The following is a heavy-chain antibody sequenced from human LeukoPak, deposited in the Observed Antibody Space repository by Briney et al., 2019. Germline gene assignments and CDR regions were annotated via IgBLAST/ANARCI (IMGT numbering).Heavy chain of an antibody. CDR2: ISGSGDST. Sequence: SGGSLRLSCAASGFTFTGYSMNWFRQAPGKGLEWVSSISGSGDSTYSADSVKGRFTISRDNSKKTVFLQMNSLRAEDTAVYFCAKDIGNYVWFFDLWGRGTLVPVFS. J-gene: IGHJ2*01. V-gene: IGHV3-23*01. D-gene: IGHD4-11*01. CDR1: GFTFTGYS. CDR3: AKDIGNYVWFFDL.